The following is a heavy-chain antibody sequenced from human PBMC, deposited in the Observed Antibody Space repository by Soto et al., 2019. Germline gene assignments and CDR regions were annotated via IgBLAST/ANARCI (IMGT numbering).Heavy chain of an antibody. J-gene: IGHJ6*02. CDR2: IYPGDSDT. CDR3: ARPLNSYYGMGV. Sequence: GESLKISCKGSGYSFANYWIAWVRQMPGKGLEWMGIIYPGDSDTRYSPSFQGHVTISADKSISTTYLQWSSLKASDSAIYYCARPLNSYYGMGVWGQGTTVTVSS. D-gene: IGHD4-4*01. V-gene: IGHV5-51*01. CDR1: GYSFANYW.